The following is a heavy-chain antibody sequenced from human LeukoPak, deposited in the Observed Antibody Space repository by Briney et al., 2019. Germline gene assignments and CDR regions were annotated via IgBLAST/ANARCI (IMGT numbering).Heavy chain of an antibody. CDR3: ARVETSSGSSYYYYYMDV. D-gene: IGHD3-3*01. J-gene: IGHJ6*03. CDR1: GFTFDDYG. CDR2: INWNGGST. V-gene: IGHV3-20*04. Sequence: GGSLRLSCAASGFTFDDYGMSWVRQAPGKGLERVSGINWNGGSTGYADSVKGRFTISRDNAKNSLYLQMNSLRAEDTALYYCARVETSSGSSYYYYYMDVWGKGTTVTVSS.